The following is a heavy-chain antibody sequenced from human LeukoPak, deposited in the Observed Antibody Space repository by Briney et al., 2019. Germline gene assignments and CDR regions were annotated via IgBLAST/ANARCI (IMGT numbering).Heavy chain of an antibody. V-gene: IGHV4-59*01. D-gene: IGHD2-15*01. Sequence: SETLSLTCTVSGGSISSYYWSWIRQPPGKGLEWIGYIYYSGSTNYNPSLKSRVTISVDTSKNQFSLKLSSVTAADTAVYYCARAKCSGGSCYDDYWGQGTLSPSPQ. CDR3: ARAKCSGGSCYDDY. CDR1: GGSISSYY. J-gene: IGHJ4*02. CDR2: IYYSGST.